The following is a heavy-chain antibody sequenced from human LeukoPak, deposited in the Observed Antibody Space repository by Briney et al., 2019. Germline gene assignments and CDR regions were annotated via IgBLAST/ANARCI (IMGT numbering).Heavy chain of an antibody. CDR1: GGSISSYY. Sequence: SETLSLTCTVSGGSISSYYWSWIRQPPGKGLEWIGHIYYSGSTNYNPSLKSRVTISVDTSKNQFSLKLRSVTAADTAVYYCARPRIAVAGTNFDYWGQGTLVTVSS. D-gene: IGHD6-19*01. V-gene: IGHV4-59*08. CDR3: ARPRIAVAGTNFDY. CDR2: IYYSGST. J-gene: IGHJ4*02.